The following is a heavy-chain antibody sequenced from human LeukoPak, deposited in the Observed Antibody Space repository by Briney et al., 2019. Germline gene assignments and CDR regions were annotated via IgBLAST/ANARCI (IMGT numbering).Heavy chain of an antibody. D-gene: IGHD5-24*01. V-gene: IGHV3-48*02. J-gene: IGHJ4*02. CDR1: GFSFNSFS. CDR2: IDSSSSTI. CDR3: ARNPEAGWFDC. Sequence: GGSLTLSCAASGFSFNSFSMNWVREAPGRGLEWVSYIDSSSSTIYYAPSVKVRFTISRDYAKNSLYLQMSSLRNEGTAVYYCARNPEAGWFDCWGQGTLVIVSS.